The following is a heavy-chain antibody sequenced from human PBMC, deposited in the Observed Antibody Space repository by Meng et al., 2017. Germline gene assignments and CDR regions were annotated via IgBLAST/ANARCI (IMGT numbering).Heavy chain of an antibody. CDR1: GFTFSDYY. D-gene: IGHD3-16*01. CDR2: ISSSGSTI. J-gene: IGHJ4*02. CDR3: ARVLDRSGGADY. Sequence: VLLVAAGGGLLKPGGYLRLSCAASGFTFSDYYMSWIRQAPGKGLEWVAYISSSGSTIYYADSVKGRFTISRDNAKNSLYLQMNSLRAEDTAVYYCARVLDRSGGADYWGQGTLVTVSS. V-gene: IGHV3-11*01.